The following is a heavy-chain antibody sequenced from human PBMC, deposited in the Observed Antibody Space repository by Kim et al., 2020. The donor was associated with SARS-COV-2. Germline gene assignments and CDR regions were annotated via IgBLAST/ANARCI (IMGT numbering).Heavy chain of an antibody. CDR2: IYYSGST. CDR1: GGSISSYY. D-gene: IGHD3-16*01. CDR3: ATQTDYDYVWGSYWYFDL. V-gene: IGHV4-59*13. J-gene: IGHJ2*01. Sequence: SETLSLTCTVSGGSISSYYWSWIRQPPGKGLEWIGYIYYSGSTNYNPSLKSRVTISVDTSKNQFSLKLSSVTAADTAVYYCATQTDYDYVWGSYWYFDLWGRGTLVTVSS.